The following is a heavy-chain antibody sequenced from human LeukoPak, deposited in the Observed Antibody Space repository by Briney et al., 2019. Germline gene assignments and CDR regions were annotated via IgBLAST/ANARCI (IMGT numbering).Heavy chain of an antibody. D-gene: IGHD3-10*01. CDR1: SGSISSGSSY. CDR2: ISTSGST. J-gene: IGHJ4*02. CDR3: ARGSSLSSAMVRGVIDY. V-gene: IGHV4-61*02. Sequence: SETLSLTCTVSSGSISSGSSYWSWIRQPAGKGLEWIGRISTSGSTNYNPSLKSRVTISVDTSKIHFSLRLSSVTAADTAVYYCARGSSLSSAMVRGVIDYWGQGTLVTVSS.